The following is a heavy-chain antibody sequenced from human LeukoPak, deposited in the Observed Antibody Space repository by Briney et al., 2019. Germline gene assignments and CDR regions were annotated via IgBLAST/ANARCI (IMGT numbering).Heavy chain of an antibody. CDR2: INHSGST. V-gene: IGHV4-34*01. J-gene: IGHJ5*02. D-gene: IGHD3-22*01. CDR1: GGSFSGYY. CDR3: ARGSRVVKGNNWFDP. Sequence: SETLSLTCAVYGGSFSGYYWSWIRQPPGKGLEWSGEINHSGSTNYNPSLTRRVTISVDTSKNQCSLKLSSVTAGDTAVYYCARGSRVVKGNNWFDPWGQGTLVTVSS.